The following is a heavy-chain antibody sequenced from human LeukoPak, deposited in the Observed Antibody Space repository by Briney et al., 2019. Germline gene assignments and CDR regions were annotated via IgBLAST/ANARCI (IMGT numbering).Heavy chain of an antibody. Sequence: PSETLSLTCNVSGYSVNTGYYWGWIRQPPGKGLEWIGYVYDSGTTNYNPSLRSRVTISVDTSKNQFSLTLKSATAADTAVYYCARGRHLYGSGKPHYSFDYWGQGTLVTVSS. CDR3: ARGRHLYGSGKPHYSFDY. V-gene: IGHV4-61*01. D-gene: IGHD3-10*01. CDR2: VYDSGTT. J-gene: IGHJ4*02. CDR1: GYSVNTGYY.